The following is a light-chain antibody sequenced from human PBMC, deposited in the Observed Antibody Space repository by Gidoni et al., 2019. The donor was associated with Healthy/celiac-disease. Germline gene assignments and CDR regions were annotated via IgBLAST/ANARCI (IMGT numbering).Light chain of an antibody. J-gene: IGLJ2*01. CDR1: SSDIGGYND. CDR2: NVS. CDR3: SSYTSSSTVV. Sequence: QSALTQPAFVSGSPGPSITISCTGTSSDIGGYNDVSWYQQHPSKAPKLMIDNVSNRPSGVSNRFSGSKSGNTASLTIAGLQAEDEADYYCSSYTSSSTVVFGGGTKLTVL. V-gene: IGLV2-14*01.